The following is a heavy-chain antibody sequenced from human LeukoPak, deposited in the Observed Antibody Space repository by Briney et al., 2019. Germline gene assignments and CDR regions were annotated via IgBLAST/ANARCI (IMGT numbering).Heavy chain of an antibody. CDR2: IKQEGSEK. CDR3: ARDGDATSGSFDY. CDR1: GFTFSTYW. V-gene: IGHV3-7*01. J-gene: IGHJ4*02. Sequence: GGSLRLSCAVSGFTFSTYWMSWVRQAPGEGLEWVANIKQEGSEKNYVDSVKGRFTISRDNARNSLYLQMKSLRGEDTAVYYCARDGDATSGSFDYWGQGTLVTVSS. D-gene: IGHD3-22*01.